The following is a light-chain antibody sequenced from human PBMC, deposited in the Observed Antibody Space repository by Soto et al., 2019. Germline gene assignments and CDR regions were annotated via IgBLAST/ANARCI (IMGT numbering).Light chain of an antibody. CDR1: HSVDSN. J-gene: IGKJ3*01. CDR2: GAS. Sequence: EIVMTQSPATLSVSPGEGATLSCRASHSVDSNLAWYQQKPGQAPRLLIFGASTRATGIPARFSGSGSGTEFTLTISRLEPEDFAVYYCQQYGSSPRFTFGPGTKVDIK. CDR3: QQYGSSPRFT. V-gene: IGKV3D-15*01.